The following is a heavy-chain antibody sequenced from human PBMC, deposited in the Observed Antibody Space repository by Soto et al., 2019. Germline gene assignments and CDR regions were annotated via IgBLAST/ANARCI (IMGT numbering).Heavy chain of an antibody. CDR2: IYWDDDK. CDR1: GFSLSTSGVG. D-gene: IGHD2-8*01. V-gene: IGHV2-5*02. J-gene: IGHJ3*02. CDR3: AHANITKSSDI. Sequence: QITLKASGPTLVKHTETLTLTCTFSGFSLSTSGVGVGWIRQPPGKALECLALIYWDDDKRYSPSLKTRLTITKDTSKNQVVLTVTNRDPVDTDTYDCAHANITKSSDIWGHRTMVTVS.